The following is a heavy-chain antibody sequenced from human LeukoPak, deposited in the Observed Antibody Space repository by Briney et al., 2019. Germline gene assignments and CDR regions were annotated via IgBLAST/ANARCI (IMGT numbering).Heavy chain of an antibody. CDR3: AKGALSRGSGWSRESLYYMDV. CDR2: ISWDGGST. D-gene: IGHD6-19*01. V-gene: IGHV3-43*01. CDR1: GFTFDDYT. J-gene: IGHJ6*03. Sequence: GGSLRLSCAASGFTFDDYTMHWLRQAPGKGLEWVSLISWDGGSTYYADSVKGRFTISRDNSKNSLYLQMNSLRTEDTALYYCAKGALSRGSGWSRESLYYMDVWGKGTTVTVSS.